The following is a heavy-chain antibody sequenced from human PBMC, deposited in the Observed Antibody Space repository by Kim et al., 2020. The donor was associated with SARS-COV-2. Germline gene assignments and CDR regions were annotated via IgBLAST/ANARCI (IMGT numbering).Heavy chain of an antibody. J-gene: IGHJ6*01. V-gene: IGHV3-30*18. CDR3: ANQYSSGWSPDYYYYGM. Sequence: GGSLRLSCAASGFTFSSYGMHWVRQAPGKGLEWVAVISYDGSNKYYADSVKGRFTISRDNSKNTLYLQMNSLRAEDTAVYYCANQYSSGWSPDYYYYGM. CDR1: GFTFSSYG. D-gene: IGHD6-19*01. CDR2: ISYDGSNK.